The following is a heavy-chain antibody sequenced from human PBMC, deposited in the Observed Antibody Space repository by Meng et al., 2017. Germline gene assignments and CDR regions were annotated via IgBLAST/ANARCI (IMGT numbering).Heavy chain of an antibody. J-gene: IGHJ4*02. CDR1: GFTFSSYA. CDR3: ARDTGAVAPELDY. CDR2: IGTGGGT. Sequence: EVQLVQSGGGLVHPGGSLRLSCAGSGFTFSSYAMHWVRQAPGKGLEWVSAIGTGGGTYYADSVKGRFTISRDDSKNTLFLQMNTLTAEDTAVYYCARDTGAVAPELDYWGQGTLVTVSS. V-gene: IGHV3/OR16-10*01. D-gene: IGHD6-19*01.